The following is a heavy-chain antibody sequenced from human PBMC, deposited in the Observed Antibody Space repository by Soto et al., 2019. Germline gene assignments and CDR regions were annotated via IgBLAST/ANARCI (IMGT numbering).Heavy chain of an antibody. D-gene: IGHD3-22*01. Sequence: PSETLSLTCTVSGGSISSGDYYWSWIRQPPGKGLEWIGYIYYSGSTYYNPSLKSRVTISVDTSKNQFSLKLSSVTAADTAVYYCARVPPPYDSSGGFDYWGQGTLVTVSS. J-gene: IGHJ4*02. CDR1: GGSISSGDYY. V-gene: IGHV4-30-4*01. CDR2: IYYSGST. CDR3: ARVPPPYDSSGGFDY.